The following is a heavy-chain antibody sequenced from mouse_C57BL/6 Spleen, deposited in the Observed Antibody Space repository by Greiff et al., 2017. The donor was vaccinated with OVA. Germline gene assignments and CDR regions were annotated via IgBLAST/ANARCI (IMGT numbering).Heavy chain of an antibody. V-gene: IGHV1-26*01. CDR2: INPNNGGT. CDR1: GYTFTDYY. Sequence: EVQLQQSGPELVKPGASVKISCKASGYTFTDYYMNWVKQSPGKSLEWIGDINPNNGGTSYNQKFKGKATLTVDKSSSTAYMELRSLTSEDSAVYYCARRGNLYYYAMDYWGQGTSVTVSS. J-gene: IGHJ4*01. D-gene: IGHD2-1*01. CDR3: ARRGNLYYYAMDY.